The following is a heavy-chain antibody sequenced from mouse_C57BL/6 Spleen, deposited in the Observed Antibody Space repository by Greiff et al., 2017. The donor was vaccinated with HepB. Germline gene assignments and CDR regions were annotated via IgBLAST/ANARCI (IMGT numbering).Heavy chain of an antibody. D-gene: IGHD1-1*01. CDR3: ARIYYYGSSRGAMDY. CDR1: GYTFTSYW. Sequence: QVQLKQPGAELVKPGASVKLSCKASGYTFTSYWMQWVKQRPGQGLEWIGEIDPSDSYTNYNQKFKGKATLTVDTSSSTAYMQLSSLTSEDSAVYYCARIYYYGSSRGAMDYWGQGTSVTVSS. V-gene: IGHV1-50*01. CDR2: IDPSDSYT. J-gene: IGHJ4*01.